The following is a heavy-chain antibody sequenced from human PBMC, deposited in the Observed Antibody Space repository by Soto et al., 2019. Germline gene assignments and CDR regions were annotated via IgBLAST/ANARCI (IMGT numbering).Heavy chain of an antibody. CDR2: IYHSGST. CDR1: GGSISSGNW. CDR3: ASHRGNTYGPYDY. D-gene: IGHD5-18*01. Sequence: VQLQESGPGLVKPSGTLSLTCAVSGGSISSGNWWSWVRQSPGKGLEWIGEIYHSGSTNHNPSLKSRVTISVDKSWKQFSLKLSSVTGADTAMYYRASHRGNTYGPYDYWGQGTLVTVSS. J-gene: IGHJ4*02. V-gene: IGHV4-4*02.